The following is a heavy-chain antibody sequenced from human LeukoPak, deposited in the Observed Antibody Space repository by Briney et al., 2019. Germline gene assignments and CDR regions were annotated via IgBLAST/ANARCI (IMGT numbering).Heavy chain of an antibody. D-gene: IGHD2-21*01. CDR2: VYSSGNI. V-gene: IGHV4-61*09. CDR3: ARVLPVVNWYFDL. Sequence: PSETLSLTCTVSGASVNSNVSSWTWIRQPAGKGLEWIGHVYSSGNINYNPSLESRIIISVDTSKNQFPLKLRSVTAADTAVYYCARVLPVVNWYFDLWGRGALVTVSS. CDR1: GASVNSNVSS. J-gene: IGHJ2*01.